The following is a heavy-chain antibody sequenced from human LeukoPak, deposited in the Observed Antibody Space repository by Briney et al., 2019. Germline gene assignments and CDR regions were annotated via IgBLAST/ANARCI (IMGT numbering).Heavy chain of an antibody. CDR2: IYHSGST. J-gene: IGHJ4*02. Sequence: SQTLSLTCTVSGGSFSSDNYYWSWIRQHPGKGLEWIGYIYHSGSTHYNPSLQSRVAISVDTSKNHFSLKLTYVTAADTAVYYCARFTDSWIIGFDYWGQGTLVTVPS. CDR3: ARFTDSWIIGFDY. CDR1: GGSFSSDNYY. D-gene: IGHD3-3*01. V-gene: IGHV4-31*03.